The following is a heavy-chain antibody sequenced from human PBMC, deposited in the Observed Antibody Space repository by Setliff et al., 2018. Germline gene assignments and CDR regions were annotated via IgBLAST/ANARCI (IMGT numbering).Heavy chain of an antibody. CDR1: GGTFTSHY. CDR3: ARGGWHWPEYCHH. CDR2: INPSSGRT. J-gene: IGHJ1*01. Sequence: ASVKVSCKASGGTFTSHYMHWVRQAPGLGLEWMGTINPSSGRTSYAQKFQGRVTMTRDTSISTAYMELSRLRSDDTAVYYCARGGWHWPEYCHHWGQGTLVTVSS. D-gene: IGHD1-1*01. V-gene: IGHV1-46*01.